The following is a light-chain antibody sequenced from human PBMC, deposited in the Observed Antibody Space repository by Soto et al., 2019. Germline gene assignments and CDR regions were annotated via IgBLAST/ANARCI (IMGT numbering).Light chain of an antibody. CDR3: TSYTGSALFYV. J-gene: IGLJ1*01. CDR2: DVN. V-gene: IGLV2-14*03. CDR1: TTDVDGYDY. Sequence: QSVLTQPASVSGSPGQSITISCTGATTDVDGYDYVSWYQQHPGQAPKLMIFDVNNRPSGVSGRFSGSKSGDTASLTISGLQAEDDGYYYCTSYTGSALFYVFGSGTKVTVL.